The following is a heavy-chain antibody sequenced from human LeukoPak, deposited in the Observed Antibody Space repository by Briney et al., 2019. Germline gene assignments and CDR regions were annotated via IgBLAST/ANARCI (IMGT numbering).Heavy chain of an antibody. CDR3: ARHGLGISARGRSDY. V-gene: IGHV4-4*09. D-gene: IGHD6-6*01. CDR2: IYTSGST. CDR1: GGSISSYY. Sequence: SETLSLTSTVSGGSISSYYWSWIRQPPGKGLEWIGYIYTSGSTNYNPSLKSRVTISVDTSKNQFSLKLSSVTAADTAVYYCARHGLGISARGRSDYWGQGTLVTVSS. J-gene: IGHJ4*02.